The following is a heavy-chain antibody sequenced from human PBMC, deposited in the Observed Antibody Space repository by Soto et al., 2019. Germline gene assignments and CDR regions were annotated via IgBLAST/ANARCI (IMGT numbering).Heavy chain of an antibody. V-gene: IGHV3-23*01. CDR1: GFTVSYDP. Sequence: GGSLRLSCAASGFTVSYDPMSWVRQAPGKGLERVSHISRGIDRTYYADSVKGRFTISRDNSKNTMYLQLDSLRVEDTAVYFCARGEYSGSYYTSWGQGTLVTVSS. CDR2: ISRGIDRT. CDR3: ARGEYSGSYYTS. D-gene: IGHD3-10*01. J-gene: IGHJ5*02.